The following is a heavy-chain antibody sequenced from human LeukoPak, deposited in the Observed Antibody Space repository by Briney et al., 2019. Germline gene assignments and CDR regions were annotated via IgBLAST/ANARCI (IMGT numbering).Heavy chain of an antibody. CDR1: GFTFDDYA. J-gene: IGHJ3*02. V-gene: IGHV3-9*01. CDR3: AKEGRERGYYAPNWAFDI. D-gene: IGHD3-10*01. Sequence: GGSLRLSCAVSGFTFDDYAMHWVRQVPGKGLEWVSGINWNSDSIGYADSVKGRFTTSRDNAKNSLYLQMNSLRAEDTAVYYCAKEGRERGYYAPNWAFDIWGQGTMVTVSS. CDR2: INWNSDSI.